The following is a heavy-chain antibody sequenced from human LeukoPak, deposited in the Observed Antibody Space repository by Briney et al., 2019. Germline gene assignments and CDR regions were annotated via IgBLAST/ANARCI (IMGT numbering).Heavy chain of an antibody. J-gene: IGHJ6*02. CDR1: GFPFSSYG. CDR2: ISYEGSNT. D-gene: IGHD3-16*01. CDR3: AKDKLMVTFGASVADYGMDV. V-gene: IGHV3-30*18. Sequence: GGSLRLSCAASGFPFSSYGMHWVRQAPGKGLEWVALISYEGSNTYYGDSVKGRFTISRENYQSTLYLEMNSLRHEDTGVYFCAKDKLMVTFGASVADYGMDVWGQGTTVTVPS.